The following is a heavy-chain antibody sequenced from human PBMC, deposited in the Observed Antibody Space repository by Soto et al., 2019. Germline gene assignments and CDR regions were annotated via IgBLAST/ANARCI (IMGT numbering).Heavy chain of an antibody. J-gene: IGHJ3*02. V-gene: IGHV4-31*03. Sequence: QVQLQESGPGLVKPSQTLSLTCTVSGGSISSGGYYWSWIRQHPGKGLEWIGFIYYSGSTYYNPSLKSRVTISVDTSKNQFSLKLSSVTAADTAVYYCARDRPRGYSGYDRGAFDIWGQGTMVTVSS. CDR2: IYYSGST. CDR3: ARDRPRGYSGYDRGAFDI. D-gene: IGHD5-12*01. CDR1: GGSISSGGYY.